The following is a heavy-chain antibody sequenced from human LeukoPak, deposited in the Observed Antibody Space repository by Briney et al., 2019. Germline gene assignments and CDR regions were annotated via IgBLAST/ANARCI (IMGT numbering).Heavy chain of an antibody. V-gene: IGHV4-34*01. J-gene: IGHJ5*02. CDR1: GGSFSGYY. CDR3: ARGGYYYDT. Sequence: SETLSLTCAVYGGSFSGYYWSWIRQPPGKGLEWIGEINHSGSTNYNPSLKSRVTISIDTSKNQFSLKLSSVTAADTAVYYCARGGYYYDTWGQGTLVTVSS. CDR2: INHSGST. D-gene: IGHD3-22*01.